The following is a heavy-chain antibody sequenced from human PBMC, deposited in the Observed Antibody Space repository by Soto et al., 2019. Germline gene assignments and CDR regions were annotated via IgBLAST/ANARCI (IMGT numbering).Heavy chain of an antibody. V-gene: IGHV1-8*01. CDR1: GYTFTTYD. J-gene: IGHJ5*02. Sequence: ASVKVSCKASGYTFTTYDINWVRQATGQGLEWMGWMNPNSGDTGYAEKFQGRVTMTRNTAINTAYMELNSLTSEDTAVYFCARGRDYAFWSGLNWSDPSGQGTLVTVSS. CDR2: MNPNSGDT. CDR3: ARGRDYAFWSGLNWSDP. D-gene: IGHD3-3*01.